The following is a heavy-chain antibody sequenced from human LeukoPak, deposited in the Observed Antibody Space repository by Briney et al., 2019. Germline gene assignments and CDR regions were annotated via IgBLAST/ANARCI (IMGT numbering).Heavy chain of an antibody. CDR1: GGSISRYY. CDR3: ATWYTSGWHAFDT. CDR2: ISYNENT. Sequence: PSETLSLTCTVSGGSISRYYWSWIRQPPGEGLEWIGYISYNENTSYNPSLKSRVSITVDTSKNQFSLNLRSVTAADTAVYYCATWYTSGWHAFDTWGQGTMVIVSS. J-gene: IGHJ3*02. V-gene: IGHV4-59*08. D-gene: IGHD6-19*01.